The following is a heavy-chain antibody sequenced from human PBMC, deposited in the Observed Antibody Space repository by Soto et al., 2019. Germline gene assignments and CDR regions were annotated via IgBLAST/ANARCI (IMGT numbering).Heavy chain of an antibody. Sequence: GGSLRLSCAASGFTFSGSAMHWVRQASGKGLEWVGRIRSKANSYATAYAASVKGRFTISRDDSKNTAYLQMNSLKTEDTAVYYCTSGGPDIVVVPAATYYYGMDVWGQGTTVTAP. V-gene: IGHV3-73*01. CDR3: TSGGPDIVVVPAATYYYGMDV. D-gene: IGHD2-2*01. CDR1: GFTFSGSA. CDR2: IRSKANSYAT. J-gene: IGHJ6*02.